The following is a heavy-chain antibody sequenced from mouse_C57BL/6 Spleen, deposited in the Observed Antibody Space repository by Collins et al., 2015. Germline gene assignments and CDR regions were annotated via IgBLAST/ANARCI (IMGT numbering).Heavy chain of an antibody. V-gene: IGHV1-52*01. J-gene: IGHJ4*01. D-gene: IGHD2-4*01. Sequence: QVQLQQPGAEPVRPGSSVKLSCKASGYTFTSYWMHWVKQRPIQGLEWIGNIDPSDSETHYNQKFKDKATLTVDKSSSTAYMQLSSLTSEDSAVYYCARYVYYDYDGYAMDYWGQGTSVTVSS. CDR1: GYTFTSYW. CDR2: IDPSDSET. CDR3: ARYVYYDYDGYAMDY.